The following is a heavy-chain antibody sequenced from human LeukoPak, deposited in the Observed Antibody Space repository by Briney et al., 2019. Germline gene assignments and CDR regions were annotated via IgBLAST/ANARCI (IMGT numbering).Heavy chain of an antibody. CDR1: GFTFRSYA. D-gene: IGHD2-21*02. CDR3: AKALDGRGHWYERGADY. V-gene: IGHV3-23*01. CDR2: VSGDASQT. Sequence: PGGSLRLSCAASGFTFRSYAMSWVRQVQGEGLERVATVSGDASQTYDSDSLKGRFTISRNNSKNTVYLRMSSLRAEDTAIYYCAKALDGRGHWYERGADYWGQGTLVAVSS. J-gene: IGHJ4*02.